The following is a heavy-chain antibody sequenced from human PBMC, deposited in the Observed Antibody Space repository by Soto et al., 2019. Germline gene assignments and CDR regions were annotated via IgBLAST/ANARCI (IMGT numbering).Heavy chain of an antibody. CDR3: ERGWGYDSSDYYYAY. CDR1: GGSFNRHT. CDR2: LIPIFGTA. V-gene: IGHV1-69*01. D-gene: IGHD3-22*01. J-gene: IGHJ4*02. Sequence: QVQLVQSGAEVRKPGSSVRVSCKASGGSFNRHTISWVRQAPGQGLEWMGGLIPIFGTANHAQKFQGRVTIIADESTSTVYMELSSLRSDDTGIYYCERGWGYDSSDYYYAYWGQGTLVIVSS.